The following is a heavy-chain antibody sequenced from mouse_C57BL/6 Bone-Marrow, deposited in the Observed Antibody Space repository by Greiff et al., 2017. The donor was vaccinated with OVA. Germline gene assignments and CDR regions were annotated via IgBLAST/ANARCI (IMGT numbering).Heavy chain of an antibody. CDR3: ASDYPYDQDFDY. V-gene: IGHV1-74*01. CDR1: GYTFTSYW. CDR2: IHPSDSDT. Sequence: VQLQQPGAELVKPGASVKVSCKASGYTFTSYWMHWVKQRPGQGLEWIGRIHPSDSDTNYNQKFKGKATLTVDKSSSTAYMQLSSLTSEDSAVDSCASDYPYDQDFDYWGQGTTLTVSS. D-gene: IGHD2-3*01. J-gene: IGHJ2*01.